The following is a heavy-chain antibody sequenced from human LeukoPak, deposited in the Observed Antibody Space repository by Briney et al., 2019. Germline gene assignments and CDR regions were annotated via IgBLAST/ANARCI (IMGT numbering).Heavy chain of an antibody. CDR1: GFTFSSFS. CDR2: ISGSSSIV. CDR3: ARDPSVAATGWGRWFDH. J-gene: IGHJ5*02. V-gene: IGHV3-48*02. Sequence: PGGSPRLSCAASGFTFSSFSMNWVRQAPGKGLEWLSYISGSSSIVYYGDSVKGRFTISRDNAKNSLYLQMNSLRDEDTAVYYCARDPSVAATGWGRWFDHWGLGTLVTVSS. D-gene: IGHD6-13*01.